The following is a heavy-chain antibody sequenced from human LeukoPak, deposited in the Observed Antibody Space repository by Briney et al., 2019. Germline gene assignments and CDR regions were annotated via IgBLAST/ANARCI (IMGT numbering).Heavy chain of an antibody. CDR2: IKQDGSEG. CDR3: ARDVGLRYFDWLFN. D-gene: IGHD3-9*01. J-gene: IGHJ4*02. Sequence: GRSLRLSCAASGFTFSNYWMSWVRQAPGKGLEWVANIKQDGSEGYYVDSVKGRFTISRDNAKNSLYLQMNSLRVEDTAVYYCARDVGLRYFDWLFNWGQGTLVTVSS. CDR1: GFTFSNYW. V-gene: IGHV3-7*01.